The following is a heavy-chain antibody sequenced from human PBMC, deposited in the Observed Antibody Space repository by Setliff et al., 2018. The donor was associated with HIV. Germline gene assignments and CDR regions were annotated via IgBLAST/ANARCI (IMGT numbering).Heavy chain of an antibody. CDR1: GGSISSANYY. CDR3: ARHRNLDRRGEAFDI. J-gene: IGHJ3*02. V-gene: IGHV4-39*01. D-gene: IGHD3-10*01. Sequence: SETLSLTCTVSGGSISSANYYWSWIRQPPGKGLEWIGSIYYSGSTYYNPSLKSRVTISVDTFKNQFSLKLSSVTAADTAVYYCARHRNLDRRGEAFDIWGQGTMVTVSS. CDR2: IYYSGST.